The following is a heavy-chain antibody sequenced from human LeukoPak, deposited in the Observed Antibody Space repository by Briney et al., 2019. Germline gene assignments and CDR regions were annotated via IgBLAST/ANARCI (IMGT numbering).Heavy chain of an antibody. D-gene: IGHD6-19*01. CDR1: GGSIRSSSYY. CDR2: MYYSGST. CDR3: ARDLYSSRTNDAFVM. Sequence: SETLSLTCTVSGGSIRSSSYYWGWIRQPPGKGPEWIGSMYYSGSTYYNPSLKSRVTISVDTSKNQFSLKLSSVTAADTAVYYCARDLYSSRTNDAFVMWGQGTMVTVSS. J-gene: IGHJ3*02. V-gene: IGHV4-39*07.